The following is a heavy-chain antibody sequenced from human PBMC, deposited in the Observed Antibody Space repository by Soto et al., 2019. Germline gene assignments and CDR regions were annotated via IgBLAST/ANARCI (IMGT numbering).Heavy chain of an antibody. CDR2: IDPTDSFT. V-gene: IGHV5-10-1*01. CDR3: ARLSGVGTTWAFDY. Sequence: PGESLKIACKGSGYSFTSYWISWVRQMPGKGLEWMGKIDPTDSFTAYSPSFQGHVTISADRSISTAYLQWSSLKASDTAMYYCARLSGVGTTWAFDYWGQGTLVTGS. CDR1: GYSFTSYW. D-gene: IGHD1-26*01. J-gene: IGHJ4*01.